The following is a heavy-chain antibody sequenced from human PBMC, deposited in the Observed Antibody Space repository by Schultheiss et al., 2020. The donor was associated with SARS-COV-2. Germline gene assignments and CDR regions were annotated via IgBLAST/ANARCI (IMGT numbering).Heavy chain of an antibody. Sequence: GGSLRLSCAASGFTFSSYSMNWVRQAPGKGLEWVSVIYSGGSTYYADSVKGRLTISRDNSKNTLYLQMNSLRVEDTAVYYCTRAGSYRHDYWGQGTLVTVSS. CDR2: IYSGGST. D-gene: IGHD1-26*01. J-gene: IGHJ4*02. V-gene: IGHV3-66*01. CDR1: GFTFSSYS. CDR3: TRAGSYRHDY.